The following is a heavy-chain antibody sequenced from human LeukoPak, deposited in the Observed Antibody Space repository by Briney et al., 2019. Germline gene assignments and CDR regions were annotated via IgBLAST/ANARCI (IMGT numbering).Heavy chain of an antibody. CDR3: ARDLGNTGWYTFDY. CDR2: TYYRCKKNN. J-gene: IGHJ4*02. V-gene: IGHV6-1*01. CDR1: GDSVSSNNGA. Sequence: SQTLSLTCDISGDSVSSNNGAWNWTRQSPARGLEWLGRTYYRCKKNNDYAASLNGRITISPDTSKNQFSLHLNSVTPEDTTVYYCARDLGNTGWYTFDYWGQGILVTVSS. D-gene: IGHD6-19*01.